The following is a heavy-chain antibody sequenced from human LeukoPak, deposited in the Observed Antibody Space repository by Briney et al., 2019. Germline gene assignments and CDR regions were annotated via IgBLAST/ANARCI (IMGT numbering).Heavy chain of an antibody. D-gene: IGHD3-10*01. J-gene: IGHJ6*03. CDR2: ISAYNGNT. CDR1: GYTFTSYG. CDR3: ARDALWFGESSYMDV. Sequence: ASVKVSCKASGYTFTSYGISWVRQAPGQGLERMGWISAYNGNTNYAQKLQGRVTMTTDTSTSTAYMELRSLRSDNTAAYYCARDALWFGESSYMDVWGKGTTVTVSS. V-gene: IGHV1-18*01.